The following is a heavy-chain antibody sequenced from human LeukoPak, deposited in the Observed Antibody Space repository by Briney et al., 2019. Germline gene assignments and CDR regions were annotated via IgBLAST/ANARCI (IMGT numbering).Heavy chain of an antibody. D-gene: IGHD2-2*01. CDR3: ARAKYCSSTSCPYFDS. CDR2: IYSGGST. Sequence: GGSLRLSCAASGFTVSSNYMSWVRQAPGKGREGVSVIYSGGSTYYPDSVKGRFTISRDNSKKTLYLQMNSLRAEDTAVYYCARAKYCSSTSCPYFDSWGQGTLVTVSS. J-gene: IGHJ4*02. V-gene: IGHV3-53*01. CDR1: GFTVSSNY.